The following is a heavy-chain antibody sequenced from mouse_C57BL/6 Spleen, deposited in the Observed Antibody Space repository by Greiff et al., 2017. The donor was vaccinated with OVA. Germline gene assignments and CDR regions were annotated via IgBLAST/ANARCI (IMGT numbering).Heavy chain of an antibody. D-gene: IGHD2-10*02. CDR1: GYTFTSYW. J-gene: IGHJ3*01. V-gene: IGHV1-61*01. CDR2: IYPSDSET. CDR3: EREGYGNYLRTWFAY. Sequence: QVQLQQPGAELVRPGSSVKLSCKASGYTFTSYWMDWVKQRPGQGLEWIGNIYPSDSETHYNQKFKDKATLTVDKSSSTAYMQHSSLTSEDSAVYYWEREGYGNYLRTWFAYWGQGTLVTVSA.